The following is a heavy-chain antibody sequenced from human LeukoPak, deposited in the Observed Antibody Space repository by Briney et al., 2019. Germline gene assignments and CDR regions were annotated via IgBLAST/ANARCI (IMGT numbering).Heavy chain of an antibody. V-gene: IGHV3-23*01. Sequence: GGSLRLFCAASGPTFSSYGMSWVRQAPGKGLEWVSATSGSGGSTYYADSVKGRFTISRDNSKNTLYLQMNSLRAEDTAVYYCAKNPATKLLGSPPGYWGQGTLVTVSS. CDR3: AKNPATKLLGSPPGY. D-gene: IGHD1-26*01. CDR2: TSGSGGST. CDR1: GPTFSSYG. J-gene: IGHJ4*02.